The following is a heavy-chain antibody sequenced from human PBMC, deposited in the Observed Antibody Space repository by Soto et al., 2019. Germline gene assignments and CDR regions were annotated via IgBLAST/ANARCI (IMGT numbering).Heavy chain of an antibody. V-gene: IGHV3-23*01. CDR3: VRPQTATVRSFDY. CDR1: GFTFSSCA. Sequence: GGSLRLSCATSGFTFSSCAVSWVRQAPGKGLEWVSAISASGGSTYYADSVKGRFTISRDNSKNTLYLQMNSLRAEDTAVYYCVRPQTATVRSFDYWGQGTLVTVSS. D-gene: IGHD5-18*01. CDR2: ISASGGST. J-gene: IGHJ4*02.